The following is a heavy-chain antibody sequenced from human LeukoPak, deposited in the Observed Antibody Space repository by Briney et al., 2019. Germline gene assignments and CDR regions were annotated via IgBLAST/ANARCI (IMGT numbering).Heavy chain of an antibody. CDR3: ARLLWFGVGKGGMDD. J-gene: IGHJ6*04. Sequence: GGSLRLSCAASGFTFSSYEMNWVRQAPGKGLEWVSYISSSGSTIYYADSVKGRFTISRDNAKNSLYLQMNSLRAEDTAVYYCARLLWFGVGKGGMDDWGKGTTVTVSS. V-gene: IGHV3-48*03. D-gene: IGHD3-10*01. CDR1: GFTFSSYE. CDR2: ISSSGSTI.